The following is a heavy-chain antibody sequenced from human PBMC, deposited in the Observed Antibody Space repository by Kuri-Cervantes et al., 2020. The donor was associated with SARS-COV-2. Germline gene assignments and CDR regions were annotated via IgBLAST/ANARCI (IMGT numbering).Heavy chain of an antibody. Sequence: GESLKISCAASGFTFSRNAMHWVRQAPGKGLEYVSSISDNGGSTYYANSVKGRFTISRGNSKNTLYLQMDNLRAEDMAVYYCAKDRDTSGYYYYYMDVWGKGTTVTVSS. D-gene: IGHD3-22*01. CDR3: AKDRDTSGYYYYYMDV. CDR2: ISDNGGST. CDR1: GFTFSRNA. V-gene: IGHV3-64*01. J-gene: IGHJ6*03.